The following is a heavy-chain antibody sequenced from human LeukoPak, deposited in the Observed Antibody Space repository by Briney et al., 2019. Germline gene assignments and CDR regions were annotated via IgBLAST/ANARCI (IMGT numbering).Heavy chain of an antibody. CDR3: ARPKDYYDSSGYPNPFDY. V-gene: IGHV2-5*01. J-gene: IGHJ4*02. Sequence: SGPTLVNPTQTLTLSCTFSGFSLSTSGVGVGWIRQPPGKALEWLALIYWNDDKRYSPSLKSRLTITKDTSKDQVVLTMTNMDPVDTATYYCARPKDYYDSSGYPNPFDYWGQGTLVTVSS. D-gene: IGHD3-22*01. CDR2: IYWNDDK. CDR1: GFSLSTSGVG.